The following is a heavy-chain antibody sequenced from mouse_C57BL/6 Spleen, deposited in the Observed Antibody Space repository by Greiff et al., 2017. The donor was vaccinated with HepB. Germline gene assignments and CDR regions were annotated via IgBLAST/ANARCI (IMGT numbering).Heavy chain of an antibody. D-gene: IGHD2-4*01. CDR2: ISYSGST. J-gene: IGHJ2*01. V-gene: IGHV3-1*01. CDR1: GYSITSGYD. Sequence: EVKLLESGPGMVKPSQSLSLTCTVTGYSITSGYDWHWIRHFPGNKLEWMGYISYSGSTNYNPSLKSRISITHDTSKNHFFLKLNSVTTEDTATYYCARDGGDYDGRVYFDYWGQGTTLTVSS. CDR3: ARDGGDYDGRVYFDY.